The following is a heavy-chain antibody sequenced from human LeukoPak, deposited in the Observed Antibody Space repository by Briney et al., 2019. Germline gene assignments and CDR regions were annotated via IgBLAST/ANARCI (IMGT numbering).Heavy chain of an antibody. V-gene: IGHV1-18*01. Sequence: ASVKVSCKASGYTFSNYGMSWVRQAPGQGLEWMGWISAKNGNIDYAQKFEGRLTMTADRSTSTAYMELRSLRFDDTAVYYCARRIVGGHLGDYWGQGTLVTVSS. CDR2: ISAKNGNI. CDR3: ARRIVGGHLGDY. J-gene: IGHJ4*02. CDR1: GYTFSNYG. D-gene: IGHD1-26*01.